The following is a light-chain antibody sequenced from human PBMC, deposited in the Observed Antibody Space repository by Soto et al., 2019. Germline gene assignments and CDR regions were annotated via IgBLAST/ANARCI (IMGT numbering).Light chain of an antibody. CDR2: DAS. Sequence: EIVFTQSPATLSLSPGEGATLSCRASQSVSSYLAWYRQKPGQAPRLLIYDASNRATGIPARFSGSGSGTNFTLTISSLEPEDFAVYYCQQRSNWPRTFGGGTKVDIK. CDR3: QQRSNWPRT. J-gene: IGKJ4*01. V-gene: IGKV3-11*01. CDR1: QSVSSY.